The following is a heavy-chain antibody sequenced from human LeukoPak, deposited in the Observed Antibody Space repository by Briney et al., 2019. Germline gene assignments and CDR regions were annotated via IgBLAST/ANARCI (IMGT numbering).Heavy chain of an antibody. CDR2: TSSDGSNK. Sequence: GRSLRLSCAASGFTFSGYSMHWVRQAPGKGLEWVAVTSSDGSNKYYADSVKGRFTISRDNAKNSLFLQMNSLRDEDTAVYYCARHPDWTWDYWGQGAQVTVSS. J-gene: IGHJ4*02. D-gene: IGHD3-9*01. V-gene: IGHV3-30-3*01. CDR3: ARHPDWTWDY. CDR1: GFTFSGYS.